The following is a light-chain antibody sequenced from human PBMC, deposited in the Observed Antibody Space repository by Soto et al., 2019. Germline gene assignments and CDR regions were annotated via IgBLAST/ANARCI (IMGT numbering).Light chain of an antibody. CDR2: GAS. J-gene: IGKJ1*01. CDR1: QSVTSGY. CDR3: QQYNSWPWT. Sequence: EIVLTQSPGTLSLSPGERAILSCRASQSVTSGYFAWYQQKPGQAPRLLISGASSRATGIPDRFSGSGSGTDFTLTISRLEPEDFAVYYCQQYNSWPWTFGQGTKVDIK. V-gene: IGKV3-20*01.